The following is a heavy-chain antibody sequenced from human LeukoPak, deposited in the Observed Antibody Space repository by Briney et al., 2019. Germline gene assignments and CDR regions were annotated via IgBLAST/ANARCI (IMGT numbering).Heavy chain of an antibody. D-gene: IGHD3-22*01. CDR3: ARLDDTSGYYSHFDY. CDR1: GYSFTSYW. V-gene: IGHV5-51*01. J-gene: IGHJ4*02. CDR2: IYPGDSDT. Sequence: GESLKISCKGSGYSFTSYWIGWVRQMSGKGLEWMGIIYPGDSDTRYSPSFQGQVTISADKSISTAYLQRSSLKASDTALYYCARLDDTSGYYSHFDYWGQGTLVTVSS.